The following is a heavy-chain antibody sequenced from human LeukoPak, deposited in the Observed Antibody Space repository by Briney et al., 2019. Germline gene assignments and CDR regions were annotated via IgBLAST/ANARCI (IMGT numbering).Heavy chain of an antibody. V-gene: IGHV4-59*01. D-gene: IGHD2-15*01. Sequence: SETLSLTCTVSGGSISSYYWSWIRQPPGKGLEWIGYIYYSGSTNYNPSLKSRVTISVDTSKNQFSLKLSSVTAADTAVYYCARGQTKRYCSGGSCYSGYYYYGMDVWGQGTTVTVSS. CDR1: GGSISSYY. J-gene: IGHJ6*02. CDR2: IYYSGST. CDR3: ARGQTKRYCSGGSCYSGYYYYGMDV.